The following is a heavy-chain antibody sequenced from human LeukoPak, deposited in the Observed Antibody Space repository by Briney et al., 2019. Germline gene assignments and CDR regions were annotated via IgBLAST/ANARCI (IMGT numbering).Heavy chain of an antibody. V-gene: IGHV3-23*01. CDR1: GLTFSSYS. D-gene: IGHD2-15*01. Sequence: GGSLRLSCAASGLTFSSYSMAWGRQAPGKGLEWVSGISDSGFSTYYADSVKGRFTISRDNSKNTLYLLMNSLRAEDTAMYYCAKGGYCRGGTCYPPPFDIWGQGTMVTVSS. CDR2: ISDSGFST. CDR3: AKGGYCRGGTCYPPPFDI. J-gene: IGHJ3*02.